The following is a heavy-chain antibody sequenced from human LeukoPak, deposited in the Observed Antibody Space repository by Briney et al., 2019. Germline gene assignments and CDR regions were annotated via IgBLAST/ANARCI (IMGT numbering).Heavy chain of an antibody. CDR2: ISACNGNT. CDR3: ARVRAAAGTPYFDY. J-gene: IGHJ4*02. Sequence: ASVKVSCKASGYTFTSYGISWVRQAPGQGLEWMGWISACNGNTNYAQKLQGRVTMTTDTSTSTAYMELRSLRSDDTAVYYCARVRAAAGTPYFDYWGQGTLVTVSS. CDR1: GYTFTSYG. D-gene: IGHD6-13*01. V-gene: IGHV1-18*01.